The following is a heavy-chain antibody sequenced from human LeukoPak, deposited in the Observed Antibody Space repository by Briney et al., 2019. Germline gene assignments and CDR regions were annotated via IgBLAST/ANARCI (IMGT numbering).Heavy chain of an antibody. J-gene: IGHJ4*02. D-gene: IGHD1-1*01. V-gene: IGHV3-48*03. CDR1: GFTFSSYG. CDR3: VREHDNVDY. CDR2: ISSSSSTI. Sequence: GGSLRLSCAASGFTFSSYGMNWVRQAPGKWLEWVSYISSSSSTIYYADSVKGRFTISRAHAKNSLYLQMNSLRAEDTAVYYCVREHDNVDYWGQGTLVTVSS.